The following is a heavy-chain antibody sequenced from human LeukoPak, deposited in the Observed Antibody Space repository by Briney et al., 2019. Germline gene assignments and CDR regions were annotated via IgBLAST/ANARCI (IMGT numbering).Heavy chain of an antibody. CDR3: ATSSGYYVDY. J-gene: IGHJ4*02. V-gene: IGHV5-10-1*01. D-gene: IGHD3-22*01. Sequence: GESLKISRKCSGYSFTSYWISWVRQMPGKGLEWMGRIDPSDSYTNYSPSFQGHVTISADKSISTAYLQWSSLKASDTAMYYCATSSGYYVDYWGQGTLVTVSS. CDR1: GYSFTSYW. CDR2: IDPSDSYT.